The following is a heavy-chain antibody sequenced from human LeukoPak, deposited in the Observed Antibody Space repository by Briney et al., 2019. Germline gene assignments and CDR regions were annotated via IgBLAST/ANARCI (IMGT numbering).Heavy chain of an antibody. D-gene: IGHD4-23*01. J-gene: IGHJ4*02. V-gene: IGHV1-18*01. CDR1: SYTFTDYD. CDR2: INTYNGNT. Sequence: ASVKVSCKASSYTFTDYDINWVRQAPGQGLEWMGWINTYNGNTNSVQKLQGRVTMTTDTSTSTAYMELRGLRSDDTAVYYCARVGYGGNYLGYWGQGILVTVSS. CDR3: ARVGYGGNYLGY.